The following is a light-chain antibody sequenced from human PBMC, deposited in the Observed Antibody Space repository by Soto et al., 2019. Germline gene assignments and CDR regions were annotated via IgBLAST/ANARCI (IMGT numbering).Light chain of an antibody. CDR2: GAS. J-gene: IGKJ1*01. V-gene: IGKV3-15*01. CDR1: QSISDT. CDR3: QQYNNWPWT. Sequence: EIVMTQSPATLSVSPGGRATLSCRASQSISDTLAWYQQKPGQAPRLLIYGASTRAPGFPARFSGGGSGTDFTLTISSLQSEDFAVYYCQQYNNWPWTFGQGTKVDIK.